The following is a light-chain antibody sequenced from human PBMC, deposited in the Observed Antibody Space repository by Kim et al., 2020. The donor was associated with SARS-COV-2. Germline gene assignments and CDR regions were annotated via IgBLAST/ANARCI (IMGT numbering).Light chain of an antibody. CDR2: RDT. CDR3: QVWDSSTWV. CDR1: NIVTKN. V-gene: IGLV3-9*01. Sequence: VALGQTARITCGGNNIVTKNVPWYQQKPGQAPVLVMYRDTNRPSGIPERFSGSNSGNTATLTISRAQAGDEADYYCQVWDSSTWVLGGGTQLTVL. J-gene: IGLJ3*02.